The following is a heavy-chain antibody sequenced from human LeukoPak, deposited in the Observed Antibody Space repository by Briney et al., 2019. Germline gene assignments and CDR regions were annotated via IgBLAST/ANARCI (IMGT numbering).Heavy chain of an antibody. J-gene: IGHJ4*02. CDR2: IIPIFGTA. Sequence: VASVKVSCKASGGTFSSYAISWVRQAPGQGLEWMGGIIPIFGTANYAQKLQGRVTITTDESTSTAYMELSSLRSEDTAVYYCARDTGSYLDYWGQGTLVTVSS. D-gene: IGHD3-10*01. CDR3: ARDTGSYLDY. CDR1: GGTFSSYA. V-gene: IGHV1-69*05.